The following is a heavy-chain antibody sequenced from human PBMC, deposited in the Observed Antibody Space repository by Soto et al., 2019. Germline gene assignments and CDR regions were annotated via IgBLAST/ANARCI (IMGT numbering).Heavy chain of an antibody. CDR1: GGTFSSYA. CDR2: IIPIFGAA. Sequence: ASVKVSCKASGGTFSSYAISWVRQAPGQGLEWMGGIIPIFGAANYAQKFQGRVTMTADESTDTAYMELSSLRSEDTAVYCCATPAAMRYYYYYGMDVWGQGTTVTVSS. D-gene: IGHD2-2*01. J-gene: IGHJ6*02. CDR3: ATPAAMRYYYYYGMDV. V-gene: IGHV1-69*13.